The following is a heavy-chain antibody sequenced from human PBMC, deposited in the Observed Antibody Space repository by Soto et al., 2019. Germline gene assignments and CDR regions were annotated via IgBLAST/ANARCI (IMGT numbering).Heavy chain of an antibody. V-gene: IGHV3-23*01. CDR1: GFTFSSYA. Sequence: EVQLLESGGGLVQPGESLRLSCAASGFTFSSYAMIWVRHAPGKGLEWVSVVSGSGGSTYYVDSVKGRFTISRDNSKNTLYLQMNSLRAEDTAVYYCAKSVNRHYYYTMDVWGQGTTVTVSS. J-gene: IGHJ6*02. D-gene: IGHD4-17*01. CDR2: VSGSGGST. CDR3: AKSVNRHYYYTMDV.